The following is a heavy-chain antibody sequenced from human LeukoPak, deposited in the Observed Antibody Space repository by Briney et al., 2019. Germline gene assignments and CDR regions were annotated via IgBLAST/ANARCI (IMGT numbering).Heavy chain of an antibody. CDR3: ARGRYSSSWYSY. Sequence: GGSLRLSCAASGFTFNDFAMHWVRQTPGKGLVWVSRINSDGSSTSYADSVKGRFTISRDNAKNTLYLQMNSLRAEDTAVYYCARGRYSSSWYSYWGQGTLVTVSS. CDR2: INSDGSST. V-gene: IGHV3-74*01. D-gene: IGHD6-13*01. CDR1: GFTFNDFA. J-gene: IGHJ4*02.